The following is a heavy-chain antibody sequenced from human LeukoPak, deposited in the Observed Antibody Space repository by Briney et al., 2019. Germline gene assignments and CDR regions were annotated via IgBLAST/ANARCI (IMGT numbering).Heavy chain of an antibody. CDR3: ARATVVLRFLEWLPDGMDV. Sequence: PGGSLRLSCAASGFTVSSNYMSWVRQAPGKGLEWVSVIYSGGSTYYADSVKGRFTISRDNSKNTLYLQMNSLRAEDTAVYYCARATVVLRFLEWLPDGMDVWGQGTTATVSS. CDR1: GFTVSSNY. V-gene: IGHV3-66*01. CDR2: IYSGGST. D-gene: IGHD3-3*01. J-gene: IGHJ6*02.